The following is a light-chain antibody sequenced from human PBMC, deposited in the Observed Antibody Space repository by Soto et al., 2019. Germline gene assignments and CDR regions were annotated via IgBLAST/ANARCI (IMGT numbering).Light chain of an antibody. J-gene: IGLJ2*01. CDR2: EVT. V-gene: IGLV2-8*01. CDR3: SSYAGSNNFVV. CDR1: SSDVGAYKY. Sequence: QSALTQPPSASGSPGQSVTISCTGTSSDVGAYKYVSWYQQHPGKAPKLMIYEVTKRPSGVPGRFSGSKSGNTASLTVSGLQAEDEADYYCSSYAGSNNFVVFGGGTKVTVL.